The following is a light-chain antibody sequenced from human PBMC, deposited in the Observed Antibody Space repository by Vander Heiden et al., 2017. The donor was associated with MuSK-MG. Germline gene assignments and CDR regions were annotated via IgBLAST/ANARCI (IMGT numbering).Light chain of an antibody. CDR3: LQDDTYPRT. CDR1: QDIRND. V-gene: IGKV1-6*01. Sequence: GDRVTIACRASQDIRNDVSWFQHKAGKAPKLLIFAASSLQSGVPSRFSGSESGTEFTLTISSLQPEDSATYYCLQDDTYPRTFGQGTKVEV. CDR2: AAS. J-gene: IGKJ1*01.